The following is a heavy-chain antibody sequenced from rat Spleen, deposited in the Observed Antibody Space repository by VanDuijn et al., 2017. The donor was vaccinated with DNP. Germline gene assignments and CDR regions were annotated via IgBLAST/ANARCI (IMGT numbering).Heavy chain of an antibody. CDR2: MWYEGDNT. Sequence: EVQLVESGGGLVQPGRSLKLSCAASGFTFSNYGFHWIRQAPTKGLEWVAYMWYEGDNTYHGDSVKGRFTISRDNAKSTLYLQINSLRSEDTATYYCTRSGRFYAMDAWGQGTPVTVSS. J-gene: IGHJ4*01. CDR1: GFTFSNYG. V-gene: IGHV5-19*01. D-gene: IGHD1-4*01. CDR3: TRSGRFYAMDA.